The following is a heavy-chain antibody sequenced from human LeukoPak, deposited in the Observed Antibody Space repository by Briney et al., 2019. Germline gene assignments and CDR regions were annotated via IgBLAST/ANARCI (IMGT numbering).Heavy chain of an antibody. Sequence: ASVKVSCKVSGYTLTELSMHWVRQAPGKGLEWMGGFDPEDGETIYAQKFQGRATMTEDTSTDTAYMELSSLRSEDTAAYYCATADIIVGANYYYYGMDVWGQGTTVTVSS. CDR3: ATADIIVGANYYYYGMDV. V-gene: IGHV1-24*01. CDR1: GYTLTELS. D-gene: IGHD1-26*01. CDR2: FDPEDGET. J-gene: IGHJ6*02.